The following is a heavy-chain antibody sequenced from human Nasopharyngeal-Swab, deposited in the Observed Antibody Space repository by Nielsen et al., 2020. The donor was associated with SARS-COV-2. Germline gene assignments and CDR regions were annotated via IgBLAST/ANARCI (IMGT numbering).Heavy chain of an antibody. J-gene: IGHJ6*03. CDR1: GYTFTGYY. CDR2: INPNSGGT. D-gene: IGHD2-2*01. CDR3: ARGDRRHCSSTSCYYYYYMDV. Sequence: ASVKVSCKASGYTFTGYYMHWVRQAPGQGLEWMGWINPNSGGTNYAQKFQGWVTMTRDTSISTAYMELSRLRSDDTAVYYCARGDRRHCSSTSCYYYYYMDVWGKGTTVTVSS. V-gene: IGHV1-2*04.